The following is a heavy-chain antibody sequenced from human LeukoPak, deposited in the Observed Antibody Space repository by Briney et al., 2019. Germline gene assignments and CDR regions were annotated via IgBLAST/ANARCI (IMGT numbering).Heavy chain of an antibody. CDR1: GGSVSSNIYY. V-gene: IGHV4-61*01. Sequence: SETLSLTCTVSGGSVSSNIYYWNWIRQPPGKGLEWFVYIYYSGSTNYNPSRKGRVTISVNTSKDQFSLKLTSLTAADTAVYYCAREDSSGYLGYWGQGTLVTVSS. CDR3: AREDSSGYLGY. D-gene: IGHD3-22*01. J-gene: IGHJ4*02. CDR2: IYYSGST.